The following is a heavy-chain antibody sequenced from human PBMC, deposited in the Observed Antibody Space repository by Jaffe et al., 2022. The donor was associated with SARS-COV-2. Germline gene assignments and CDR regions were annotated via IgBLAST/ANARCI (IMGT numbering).Heavy chain of an antibody. CDR2: IYYSGST. Sequence: QVQLQESGPGLVKPSETLSLTCTVSGGSISSYYWSWIRQPPGKGLEWIGYIYYSGSTNYNPSLKSRVTISVDTSKNQFSLKLSSVTAADTAVYYCARLIGGTTVTPDYFDYWGQGTLVTVSS. J-gene: IGHJ4*02. D-gene: IGHD4-17*01. CDR1: GGSISSYY. V-gene: IGHV4-59*01. CDR3: ARLIGGTTVTPDYFDY.